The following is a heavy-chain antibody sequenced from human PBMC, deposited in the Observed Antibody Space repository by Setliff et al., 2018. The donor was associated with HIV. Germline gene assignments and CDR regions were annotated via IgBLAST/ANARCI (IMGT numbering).Heavy chain of an antibody. CDR1: GGSFSGSY. CDR3: ARVGSYFYGSRGPNFKYFYYYMDV. V-gene: IGHV4-34*01. D-gene: IGHD3-9*01. J-gene: IGHJ6*03. Sequence: SETLSLTCAVYGGSFSGSYWNWIRQPPGKGLEWIGEINHSGSTNYNPFFKSRVTISGDTSKNQFSLKLTAVTAADTAVYYCARVGSYFYGSRGPNFKYFYYYMDVWDKGITVTVSS. CDR2: INHSGST.